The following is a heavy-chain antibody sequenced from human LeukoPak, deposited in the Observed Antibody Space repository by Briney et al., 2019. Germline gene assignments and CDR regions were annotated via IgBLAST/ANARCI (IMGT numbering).Heavy chain of an antibody. D-gene: IGHD3-22*01. V-gene: IGHV3-9*01. CDR3: AKGGVGVYYDSSGSQTFDY. CDR2: ISWNSGSM. Sequence: GGSLRLSCAASGFTFDDYAMHWVRQAPGKGLEWVSGISWNSGSMDYADSVKGRFTISRDNAKNSLYLQMNSLRAEDTALYYCAKGGVGVYYDSSGSQTFDYWGQGTLVTVSS. J-gene: IGHJ4*02. CDR1: GFTFDDYA.